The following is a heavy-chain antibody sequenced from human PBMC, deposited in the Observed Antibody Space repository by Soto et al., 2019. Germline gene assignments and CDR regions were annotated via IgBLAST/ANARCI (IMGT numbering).Heavy chain of an antibody. J-gene: IGHJ4*02. CDR2: IIPIFGTA. Sequence: QVQLVQSGAEVKKPGSSVKVSCKASGGTFSNYAISWVRQAPGQGLELMGGIIPIFGTANYAQKFKGRVTITTEESTSTAGMELSSLRSEATAVYYFARGPNCIGGSCYFSYFDYLCQGTLVTVSS. CDR1: GGTFSNYA. D-gene: IGHD2-15*01. CDR3: ARGPNCIGGSCYFSYFDY. V-gene: IGHV1-69*01.